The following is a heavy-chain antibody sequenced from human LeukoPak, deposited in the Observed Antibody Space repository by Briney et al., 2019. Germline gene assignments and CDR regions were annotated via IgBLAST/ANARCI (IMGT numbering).Heavy chain of an antibody. Sequence: PGGSLRLSCAASGFTFSSYAMHWVRQAPGKGLEWVAVISYDGSNKYYADSVKGRFTISRDSSKNTLYLQMNSLRAEDTAVYYCARDRTAAAGIRGFFDYWGQGTLVTVSS. CDR3: ARDRTAAAGIRGFFDY. CDR2: ISYDGSNK. J-gene: IGHJ4*02. CDR1: GFTFSSYA. V-gene: IGHV3-30*04. D-gene: IGHD6-13*01.